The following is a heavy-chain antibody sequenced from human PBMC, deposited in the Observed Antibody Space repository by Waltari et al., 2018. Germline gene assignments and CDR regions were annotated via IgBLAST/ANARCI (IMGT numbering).Heavy chain of an antibody. CDR2: INHSGST. J-gene: IGHJ4*02. V-gene: IGHV4-34*01. Sequence: QVQLQQWGAGLLKPSETLSLTCAVYGGSFSGYYWSWIRQPPGKGLEWIGEINHSGSTNYNPSLKSRVTISVDTSKNQFSLKLSSVTAADTAVYYCARDHGGVGGPRLWYWGQGTLVTVSS. D-gene: IGHD1-26*01. CDR3: ARDHGGVGGPRLWY. CDR1: GGSFSGYY.